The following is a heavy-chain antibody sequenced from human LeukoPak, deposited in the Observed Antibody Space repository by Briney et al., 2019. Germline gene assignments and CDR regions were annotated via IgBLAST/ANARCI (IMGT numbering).Heavy chain of an antibody. D-gene: IGHD3-3*01. CDR1: GFTFSSYS. Sequence: PGGSLRLSCAASGFTFSSYSMNWVRQAPGKGLEWVSAISGSGGSTYYADSVKGRFTISRDNSKNTLYLQMNSLRAEDTAVYYCAKVGRITIFGVTRGAFDIWGQGTMVTVSS. CDR2: ISGSGGST. CDR3: AKVGRITIFGVTRGAFDI. V-gene: IGHV3-23*01. J-gene: IGHJ3*02.